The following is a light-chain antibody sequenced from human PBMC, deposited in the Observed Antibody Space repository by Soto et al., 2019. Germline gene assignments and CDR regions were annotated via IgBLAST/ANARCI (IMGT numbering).Light chain of an antibody. J-gene: IGKJ1*01. V-gene: IGKV3-20*01. CDR2: GAS. Sequence: EIVLTQSPGTLSLSPGERATRSCRASQSVSSSYLAWYQQKPGQAPRPLIYGASSRATGIPDRFSGSGSGTDFTRTISTLEPEDFAVYYCQQYGSSPWTFGQGTKVEIK. CDR1: QSVSSSY. CDR3: QQYGSSPWT.